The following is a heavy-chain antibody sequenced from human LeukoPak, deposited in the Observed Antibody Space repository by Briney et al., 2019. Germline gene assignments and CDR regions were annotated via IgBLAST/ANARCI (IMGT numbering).Heavy chain of an antibody. J-gene: IGHJ4*02. CDR1: GFTFSTYA. D-gene: IGHD1-26*01. Sequence: GRSLRLSCAASGFTFSTYAMHWVRQAPGKGLEWVAVISFDGTNKYYADSVKGRFTISRDNSKNTLYLQMNSLRAEDTAVYYCATSKNSGSYESHYFDYWGQGTLVTVSS. CDR2: ISFDGTNK. V-gene: IGHV3-30-3*01. CDR3: ATSKNSGSYESHYFDY.